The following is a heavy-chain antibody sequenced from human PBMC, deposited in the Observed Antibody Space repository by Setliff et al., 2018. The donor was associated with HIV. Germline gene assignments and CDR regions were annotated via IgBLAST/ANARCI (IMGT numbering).Heavy chain of an antibody. Sequence: PSETLSLTCTVSGGSISSYYWTWLRQFPGKGLEWIGFIFYTGSTTYNPSLNSRVTISVDTSKNQFSLKVTSVTAADPAVYYCGRQVPVPGVAVTPIDYWAREPWSPSPQ. CDR2: IFYTGST. CDR1: GGSISSYY. D-gene: IGHD3-22*01. V-gene: IGHV4-59*08. CDR3: GRQVPVPGVAVTPIDY. J-gene: IGHJ4*02.